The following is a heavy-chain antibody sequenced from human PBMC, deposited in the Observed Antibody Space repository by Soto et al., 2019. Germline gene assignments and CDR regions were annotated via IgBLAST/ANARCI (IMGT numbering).Heavy chain of an antibody. J-gene: IGHJ3*02. CDR2: IIPIFGTA. Sequence: SSLKVYCKASGGTFSSYAISWGRQAPGQGLEWMRGIIPIFGTANYAQKFQGRVTINADESTSTAYMELSSLRSEDTAVYYCAREGGPEALDIWGQGTMVTVSS. V-gene: IGHV1-69*13. CDR1: GGTFSSYA. D-gene: IGHD1-26*01. CDR3: AREGGPEALDI.